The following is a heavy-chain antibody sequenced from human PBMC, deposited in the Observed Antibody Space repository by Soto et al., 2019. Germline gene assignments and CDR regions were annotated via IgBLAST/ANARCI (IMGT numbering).Heavy chain of an antibody. D-gene: IGHD5-18*01. CDR2: IKQDGSEK. Sequence: GGSLRLSCAASGFTFSSYWMSWVRQAPGKGLEWVANIKQDGSEKYYVDSVKGRFTISRDNAKNSLYLQMNSLRAEDTAVYYCARASQGRLRAFDIWGQGTMVTVSS. CDR1: GFTFSSYW. J-gene: IGHJ3*02. V-gene: IGHV3-7*01. CDR3: ARASQGRLRAFDI.